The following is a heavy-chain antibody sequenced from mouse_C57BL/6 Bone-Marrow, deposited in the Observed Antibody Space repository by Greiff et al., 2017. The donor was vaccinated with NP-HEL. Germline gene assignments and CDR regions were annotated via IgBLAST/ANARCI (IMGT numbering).Heavy chain of an antibody. CDR2: ISYDGSN. Sequence: EVKLEESGPGLVKPSQSLSLTCSVTGYSITSGYYWNWIRQSPGNKLEWMGYISYDGSNNYNPSLTNRISITRDTSKNQFFLKLNSVTTEDTATNYCARSLYDGYLFAYWGQGTLVTVSA. J-gene: IGHJ3*01. CDR1: GYSITSGYY. D-gene: IGHD2-3*01. CDR3: ARSLYDGYLFAY. V-gene: IGHV3-6*01.